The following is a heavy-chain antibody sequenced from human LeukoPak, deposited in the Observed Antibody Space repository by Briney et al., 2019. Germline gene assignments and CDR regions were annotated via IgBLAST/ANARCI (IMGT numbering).Heavy chain of an antibody. CDR3: ARDTLEYSNSPDALDI. CDR2: IGSSGSTV. V-gene: IGHV3-48*02. J-gene: IGHJ3*02. Sequence: PGGSLRLSCAGSGFTFRTYGLHWVRQAPGKGLEWVSYIGSSGSTVYYADSVKGRFTISRDNAKNSLYMQMESLRDEDTAIYYCARDTLEYSNSPDALDIWGQGTMVTVSS. D-gene: IGHD4-23*01. CDR1: GFTFRTYG.